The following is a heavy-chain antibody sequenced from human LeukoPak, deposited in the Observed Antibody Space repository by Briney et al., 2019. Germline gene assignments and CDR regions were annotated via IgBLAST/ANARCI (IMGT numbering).Heavy chain of an antibody. Sequence: GGSLRLSCAASGFTFSSYSMNWVRQAPGKGLEWVSSISSSSSYIYYADSVKGRFTISRGNAKNSLYLQMNSLRAEDTAVYYCARGDSSQPTSIDYWGQGTLVTVSS. V-gene: IGHV3-21*01. J-gene: IGHJ4*02. CDR3: ARGDSSQPTSIDY. D-gene: IGHD6-13*01. CDR2: ISSSSSYI. CDR1: GFTFSSYS.